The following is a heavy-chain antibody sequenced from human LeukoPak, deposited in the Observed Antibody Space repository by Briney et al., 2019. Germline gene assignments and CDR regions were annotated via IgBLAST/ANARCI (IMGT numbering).Heavy chain of an antibody. J-gene: IGHJ6*02. D-gene: IGHD4-17*01. CDR1: EFTVSSNY. CDR3: ATTVPKARSYYYGMDV. CDR2: IYSGGST. Sequence: GGCLRLSCTASEFTVSSNYMSWVRQAPGKGLEWVSVIYSGGSTYYADSVKSRFTISRDNSKNTLYLQMNSLRAEDTAVYYCATTVPKARSYYYGMDVWGQGTTVTVSS. V-gene: IGHV3-53*01.